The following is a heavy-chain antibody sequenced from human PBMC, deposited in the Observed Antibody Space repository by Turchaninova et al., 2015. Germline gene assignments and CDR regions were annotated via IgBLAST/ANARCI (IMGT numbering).Heavy chain of an antibody. CDR3: AYSRVPGTGFIGFF. D-gene: IGHD3/OR15-3a*01. V-gene: IGHV2-5*02. CDR1: WFQLITGGLG. CDR2: VYWDDDK. Sequence: QVTLKESGPTLVKPTQTLPLTCRFSWFQLITGGLGVGWIRKPPGKAREGLAVVYWDDDKRYSPSLESRLTVTKDISKNQVVLTMTNMDPADTATYYCAYSRVPGTGFIGFFWGQGILVTVSS. J-gene: IGHJ4*02.